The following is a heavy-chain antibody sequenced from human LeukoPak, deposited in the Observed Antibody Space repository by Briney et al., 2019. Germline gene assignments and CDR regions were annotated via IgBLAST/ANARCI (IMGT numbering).Heavy chain of an antibody. V-gene: IGHV3-30*02. CDR1: GFTFSNFG. CDR3: ARYAQQLVDY. J-gene: IGHJ4*02. CDR2: IQYDGRDT. D-gene: IGHD6-13*01. Sequence: GGSLRLSCAASGFTFSNFGMHWVRQAPGKGLEWVAFIQYDGRDTYYADSVKGRFTISRDNSKNTLYLQMNSLRAEDTAVYYCARYAQQLVDYWGQGTLVTVSS.